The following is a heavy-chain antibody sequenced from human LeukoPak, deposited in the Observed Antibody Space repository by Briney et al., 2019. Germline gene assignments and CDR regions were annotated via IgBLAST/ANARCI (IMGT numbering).Heavy chain of an antibody. CDR1: GGPISSSSYY. Sequence: SETLSLTCTVSGGPISSSSYYWGWIRQPPGKGLEWIGSIYYSGSTYYNPSLKSRVTISVDTSKNQFSLKLSSVTAADTAVYYCARDRRGSFDDSFDYWGQGTLVTVSS. CDR2: IYYSGST. CDR3: ARDRRGSFDDSFDY. D-gene: IGHD1-26*01. J-gene: IGHJ4*02. V-gene: IGHV4-39*07.